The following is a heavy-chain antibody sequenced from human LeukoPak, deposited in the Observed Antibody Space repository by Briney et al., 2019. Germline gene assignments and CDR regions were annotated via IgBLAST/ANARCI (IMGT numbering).Heavy chain of an antibody. J-gene: IGHJ6*03. CDR2: ISSSGSTI. V-gene: IGHV3-11*04. Sequence: GGSLRLSYAASGFTFSDYYMSWIRQAPGKGLEWVSYISSSGSTIYYADSVKGRFTISRDNAKNSLYLQMNSLRAEDTAVYYCAREGEAARPLWILAHYYYMDVWGKGTTVTVSS. CDR3: AREGEAARPLWILAHYYYMDV. CDR1: GFTFSDYY. D-gene: IGHD6-6*01.